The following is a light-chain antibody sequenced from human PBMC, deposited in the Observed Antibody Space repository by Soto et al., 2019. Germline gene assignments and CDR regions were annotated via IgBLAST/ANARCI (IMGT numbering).Light chain of an antibody. V-gene: IGKV3-15*01. Sequence: EIVMTQSPSTLSVSPGERATLSCRASQSVSSNLAWYQQKPGQAPRLLIYGASTRATGIPARFSGSGSGTEFTLTISSMQSEDFAASYCQQYNNWPPWTFGQGTKVEIK. CDR2: GAS. CDR1: QSVSSN. CDR3: QQYNNWPPWT. J-gene: IGKJ1*01.